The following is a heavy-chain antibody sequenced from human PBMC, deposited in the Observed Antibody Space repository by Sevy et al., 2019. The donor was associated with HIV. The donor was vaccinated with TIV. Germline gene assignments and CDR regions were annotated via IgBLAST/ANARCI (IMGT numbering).Heavy chain of an antibody. CDR1: GFTFSGSA. CDR2: IRSKANTYAT. D-gene: IGHD3-22*01. J-gene: IGHJ3*02. Sequence: GGSLRLSCAASGFTFSGSAMHWVRQASGKGLEWVGRIRSKANTYATVYAASLKDRFTISRGDSKNTSFLQMNSLKTEDTAVYYCTRTKGLYGYYDSSGYQEDDAFDIWGQGTMVTVSS. CDR3: TRTKGLYGYYDSSGYQEDDAFDI. V-gene: IGHV3-73*01.